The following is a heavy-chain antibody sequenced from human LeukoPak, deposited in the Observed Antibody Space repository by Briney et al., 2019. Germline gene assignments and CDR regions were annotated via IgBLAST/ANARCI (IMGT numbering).Heavy chain of an antibody. CDR1: GFTFSSYN. CDR2: ISSTSSTI. J-gene: IGHJ4*02. CDR3: ARDPWGGYGDYLGGY. V-gene: IGHV3-48*04. Sequence: GGSLRLSCAASGFTFSSYNMNWVRQAPGKGLEWVSYISSTSSTIYYADSVRGRFTISRDNAKNSLYLQMDSLRAEDTAMYYCARDPWGGYGDYLGGYWGQGTLVTVSS. D-gene: IGHD4-17*01.